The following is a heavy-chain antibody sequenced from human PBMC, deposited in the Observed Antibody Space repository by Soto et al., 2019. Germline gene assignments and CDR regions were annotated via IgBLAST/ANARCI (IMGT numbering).Heavy chain of an antibody. CDR3: ARHRIAVAGPLDY. J-gene: IGHJ4*02. V-gene: IGHV4-39*01. CDR2: IYYDGSV. CDR1: GGSIINSIYY. Sequence: SETLSLTCTVSGGSIINSIYYFFCIREPPGKGLEWIGTIYYDGSVAYSPSLKSRVTLSVDTSRNHFSVKINSVTAADTAVYFCARHRIAVAGPLDYWGQGTLVTVSS. D-gene: IGHD6-19*01.